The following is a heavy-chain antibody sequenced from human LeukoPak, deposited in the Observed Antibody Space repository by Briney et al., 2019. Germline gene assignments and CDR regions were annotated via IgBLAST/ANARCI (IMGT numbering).Heavy chain of an antibody. CDR2: ISYDGSNK. J-gene: IGHJ4*02. Sequence: GRSLRLSCAASGFTFSSYAMHWVRQAPGKGLEWVAVISYDGSNKYYAGSVKGRFTISRDNSKNTLYLQMNSLRAEDTAVYYCARDGYQLPIDYWGQGTLVTVSS. D-gene: IGHD2-2*01. V-gene: IGHV3-30*01. CDR1: GFTFSSYA. CDR3: ARDGYQLPIDY.